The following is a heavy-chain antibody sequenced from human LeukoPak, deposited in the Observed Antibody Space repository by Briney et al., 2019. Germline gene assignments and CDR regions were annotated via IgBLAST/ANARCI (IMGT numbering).Heavy chain of an antibody. CDR1: GFPFSSYR. J-gene: IGHJ4*02. D-gene: IGHD1-26*01. CDR2: IKQDGSDK. V-gene: IGHV3-7*01. CDR3: ATLVGAADY. Sequence: PGGPLRLSCAASGFPFSSYRMSGLRKAPGKGLEWVANIKQDGSDKYYVDSVKGRFTISRDNAKNSLYLQMNSLRAEDTAVYYCATLVGAADYWGQGTLVTVSS.